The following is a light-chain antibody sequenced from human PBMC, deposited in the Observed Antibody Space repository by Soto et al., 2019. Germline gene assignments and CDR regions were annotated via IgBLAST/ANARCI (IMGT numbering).Light chain of an antibody. V-gene: IGKV3-15*01. CDR2: GAS. CDR1: ETVRTY. Sequence: IVMTQSPATLSVSPGERVTLSCRASETVRTYLAWFQQKPGQTPRLLIFGASTRATGIPTRFTGSGSETDFTLTIGILQSEYLADYYWQHYYNWPPYTFGQGTKLEIK. J-gene: IGKJ2*01. CDR3: QHYYNWPPYT.